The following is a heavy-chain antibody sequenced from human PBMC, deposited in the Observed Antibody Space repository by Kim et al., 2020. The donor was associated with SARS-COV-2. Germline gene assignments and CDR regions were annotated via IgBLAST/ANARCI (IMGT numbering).Heavy chain of an antibody. CDR3: ARDVLRQKNRYYYGMDV. Sequence: SETLSLTCTVSGGSISSSSYYWGWIRQPPGKGLEWIGSIYYSGSTYYNPSLKSRVTISVDTSKNQFSLKLSSVTAADTAVYYCARDVLRQKNRYYYGMDVWGQGTTVTVSS. J-gene: IGHJ6*02. D-gene: IGHD3-16*01. CDR2: IYYSGST. V-gene: IGHV4-39*07. CDR1: GGSISSSSYY.